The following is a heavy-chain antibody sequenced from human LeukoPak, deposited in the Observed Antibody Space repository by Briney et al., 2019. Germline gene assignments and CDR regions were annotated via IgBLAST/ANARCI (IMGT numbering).Heavy chain of an antibody. CDR2: IESKTDGGTT. CDR1: GFSFSDAW. CDR3: TTYGSGRKFDY. D-gene: IGHD3-10*01. V-gene: IGHV3-15*04. J-gene: IGHJ4*02. Sequence: GGSLRLSCAASGFSFSDAWMSWVRQIPGKGLEWVGRIESKTDGGTTDYAAPVKGKFTISRDDSTNTLYLQMNSLKSEDTAVYYCTTYGSGRKFDYWGQGILVTVSS.